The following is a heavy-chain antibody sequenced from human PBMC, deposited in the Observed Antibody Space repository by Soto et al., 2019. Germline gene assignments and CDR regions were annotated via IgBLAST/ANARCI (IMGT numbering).Heavy chain of an antibody. Sequence: QVQLVQSGAEVKKPGASVKVSCKASGYTFTGYYMHWVRQAPGQGLEWMGWINPNSGGTNYAQKFQGWVTMTRDTSISTAYMELSRLRSDDTAVYYYAREYSSSSTSSRPYYYYYYYMDVWGKGTTVTVSS. CDR3: AREYSSSSTSSRPYYYYYYYMDV. CDR2: INPNSGGT. J-gene: IGHJ6*03. D-gene: IGHD6-6*01. V-gene: IGHV1-2*04. CDR1: GYTFTGYY.